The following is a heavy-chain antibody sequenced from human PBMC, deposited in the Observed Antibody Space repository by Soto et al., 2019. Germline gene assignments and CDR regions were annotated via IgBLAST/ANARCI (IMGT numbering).Heavy chain of an antibody. J-gene: IGHJ1*01. V-gene: IGHV3-23*01. CDR2: ISGSGGST. Sequence: GESLKISCAASGFTFSNYGMSWVRQAPGKGLEWVSVISGSGGSTYYADSVKGRFTLSRDNSKNMVYLQMNSLRAEDTAVYYCAKDSPVGVPLLRDLHDWGQGTLVTVSS. CDR1: GFTFSNYG. CDR3: AKDSPVGVPLLRDLHD. D-gene: IGHD2-15*01.